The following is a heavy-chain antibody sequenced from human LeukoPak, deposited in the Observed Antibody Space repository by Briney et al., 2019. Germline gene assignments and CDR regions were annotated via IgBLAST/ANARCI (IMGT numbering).Heavy chain of an antibody. CDR3: AGAGWQQLSTYMDV. Sequence: GASVKVSCKASGYTFTSYDINWVRQATGQGLEWMGWMNPNSGNTGYAQKFQGRVTMTRNTSISTAYMELSSLRSEDTAVYYCAGAGWQQLSTYMDVWGKGTTVTVSS. J-gene: IGHJ6*03. CDR2: MNPNSGNT. V-gene: IGHV1-8*01. D-gene: IGHD6-13*01. CDR1: GYTFTSYD.